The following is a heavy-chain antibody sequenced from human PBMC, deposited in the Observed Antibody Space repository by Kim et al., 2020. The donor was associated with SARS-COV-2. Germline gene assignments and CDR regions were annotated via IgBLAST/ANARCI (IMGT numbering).Heavy chain of an antibody. CDR2: ISAYNGNT. D-gene: IGHD6-19*01. CDR3: ARDLRSSGWTWTYYYYGMDV. J-gene: IGHJ6*02. V-gene: IGHV1-18*01. CDR1: GYTFTSYG. Sequence: ASVKVSCKASGYTFTSYGISWVRQAPGQGLERMGWISAYNGNTNYAQKLQGRVTMTTDTSTSTAYMELRSLRSDDTAVYYCARDLRSSGWTWTYYYYGMDVWGQGTTVTVSS.